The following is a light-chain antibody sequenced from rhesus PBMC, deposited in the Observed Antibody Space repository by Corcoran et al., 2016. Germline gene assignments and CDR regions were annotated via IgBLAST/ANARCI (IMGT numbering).Light chain of an antibody. Sequence: DIQMTQSPSSLSASVGDTVTITCRASQGISRYVAWYQQKPGKAPKPLIHYASNLESGVPSRFSGSGSWTEFTLTISSLQPEDFATYYCPQYTSAPLTFGGGTKVEIK. CDR2: YAS. V-gene: IGKV1-37*01. CDR1: QGISRY. CDR3: PQYTSAPLT. J-gene: IGKJ4*01.